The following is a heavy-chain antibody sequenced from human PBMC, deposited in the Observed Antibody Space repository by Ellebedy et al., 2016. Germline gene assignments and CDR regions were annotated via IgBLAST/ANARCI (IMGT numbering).Heavy chain of an antibody. V-gene: IGHV4-34*01. CDR2: INHSGST. CDR3: ARQVAAAGILNFQH. J-gene: IGHJ1*01. Sequence: SETLSLTCAVYGGSFSGYYWSWIRQPPGKGLEWIGEINHSGSTNYNPSLKSRVTISVDTSKNQFSLKLSSVTAADTAVYYCARQVAAAGILNFQHWGQGTLVTVSS. D-gene: IGHD6-13*01. CDR1: GGSFSGYY.